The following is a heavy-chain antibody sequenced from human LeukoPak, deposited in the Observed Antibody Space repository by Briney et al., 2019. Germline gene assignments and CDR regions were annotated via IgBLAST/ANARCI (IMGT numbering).Heavy chain of an antibody. V-gene: IGHV3-30*03. CDR3: ARGAARMVEMGTMISFKY. J-gene: IGHJ4*02. CDR2: ISYDGSNK. Sequence: PGGSLRLSCAASGFTFSSYGMHWVRQAPGKGLEWVAVISYDGSNKYYADSVKGRFTISRDNSKNTLYLQMSSLRAEDAAVYYCARGAARMVEMGTMISFKYWGQGTLITVSS. CDR1: GFTFSSYG. D-gene: IGHD5-24*01.